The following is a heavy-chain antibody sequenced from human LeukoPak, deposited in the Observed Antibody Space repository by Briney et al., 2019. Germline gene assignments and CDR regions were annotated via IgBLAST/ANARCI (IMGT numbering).Heavy chain of an antibody. CDR1: GFTFSIYS. J-gene: IGHJ6*03. CDR3: ARDAEHTAMVWSSYYYYYMDV. Sequence: GRSLRLSCAASGFTFSIYSMDWVRQAPGKGLEWVSSISSSGSYIYYADSLKGRFTISRDNAKNSLYLQMNSLRAEDTAVYYCARDAEHTAMVWSSYYYYYMDVWGKGTTVTVSS. D-gene: IGHD5-18*01. V-gene: IGHV3-21*01. CDR2: ISSSGSYI.